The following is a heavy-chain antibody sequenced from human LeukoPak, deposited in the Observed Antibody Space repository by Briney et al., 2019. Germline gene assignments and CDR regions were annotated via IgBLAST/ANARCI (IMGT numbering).Heavy chain of an antibody. Sequence: PGGSLRLSCAASGFTFDDYAMHWVRQVTGKGLEWVSLISGNGGNTYYADSVTGRFTISRDNSKNSLYLQMNSLRTEDTALYYCAKDISNWNSRHFDYWGQGTLVTVSS. CDR2: ISGNGGNT. D-gene: IGHD1-7*01. V-gene: IGHV3-43*02. CDR1: GFTFDDYA. CDR3: AKDISNWNSRHFDY. J-gene: IGHJ4*02.